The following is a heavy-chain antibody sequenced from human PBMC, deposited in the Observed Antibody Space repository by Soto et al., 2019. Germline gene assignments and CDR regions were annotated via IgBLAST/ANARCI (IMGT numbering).Heavy chain of an antibody. Sequence: SETLSLTCTVSGGSISSGGYYWSWIRQHPGKGLEWIGYIYYSGSTYYNPSLKSRVTISVDTSKNQFSLKLSSVTAADTAVYYCARGTRFLEWLFIDYWGQGTLVTVSS. D-gene: IGHD3-3*01. CDR1: GGSISSGGYY. CDR3: ARGTRFLEWLFIDY. J-gene: IGHJ4*02. V-gene: IGHV4-31*03. CDR2: IYYSGST.